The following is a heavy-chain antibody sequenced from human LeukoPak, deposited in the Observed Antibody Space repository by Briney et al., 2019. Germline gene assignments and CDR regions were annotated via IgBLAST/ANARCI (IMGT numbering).Heavy chain of an antibody. CDR1: GGSISSGGYY. V-gene: IGHV4-31*03. J-gene: IGHJ4*02. CDR3: ARVTVTRRLYYFDY. D-gene: IGHD4-11*01. Sequence: PSETLSLTCTVSGGSISSGGYYWSWIRQHPGKGLEWIGYIYYSGSTYYNPSLKSRVTISVDSSKNQFFLKLNSVTAADTAVYYCARVTVTRRLYYFDYWGEGTLVTVSS. CDR2: IYYSGST.